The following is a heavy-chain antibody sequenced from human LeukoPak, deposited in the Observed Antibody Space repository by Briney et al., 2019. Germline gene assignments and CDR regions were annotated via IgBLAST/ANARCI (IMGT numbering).Heavy chain of an antibody. CDR1: GYTFTSYY. D-gene: IGHD3-22*01. CDR3: ARGSDDYYDSSGPFPDFDY. Sequence: ASVKVSCKASGYTFTSYYMHWVRQAPGQGLEWMGIINPSGGSTSYAQKFQGRVTMTRDMSTSTVYMELSSLRSEDTAVYYCARGSDDYYDSSGPFPDFDYWGQGTLVTVSS. J-gene: IGHJ4*02. V-gene: IGHV1-46*01. CDR2: INPSGGST.